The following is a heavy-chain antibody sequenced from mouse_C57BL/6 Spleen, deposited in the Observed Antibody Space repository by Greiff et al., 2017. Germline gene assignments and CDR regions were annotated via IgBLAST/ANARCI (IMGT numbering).Heavy chain of an antibody. CDR3: ASNYGDY. CDR2: LWSGGST. CDR1: GFSLTSYG. J-gene: IGHJ4*01. V-gene: IGHV2-2*01. D-gene: IGHD1-1*01. Sequence: VQRVESGPGLVQPSQRLSITCTVSGFSLTSYGVHWVRQSPGKGLEWLGVLWSGGSTDYNAAFISRLSISKDKSKSQVFFKMNSLQADDTAIYYCASNYGDYWGQGTAVTVAS.